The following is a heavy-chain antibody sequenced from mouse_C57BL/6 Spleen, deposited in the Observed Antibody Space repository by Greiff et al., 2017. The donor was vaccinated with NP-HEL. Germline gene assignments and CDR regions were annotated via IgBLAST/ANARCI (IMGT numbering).Heavy chain of an antibody. CDR2: INPYNGGT. J-gene: IGHJ1*03. V-gene: IGHV1-19*01. Sequence: VQLQQSGPVLVKPGASVKMSCKASGYTFTDYYMNWVKQSHGKSLEWIGVINPYNGGTSYNQKFKGKATLTVDKSSSTAYMELNSLTSEDSAVYYCARAYGNYLDWYFDVWGTGTTVTVSS. CDR3: ARAYGNYLDWYFDV. D-gene: IGHD2-1*01. CDR1: GYTFTDYY.